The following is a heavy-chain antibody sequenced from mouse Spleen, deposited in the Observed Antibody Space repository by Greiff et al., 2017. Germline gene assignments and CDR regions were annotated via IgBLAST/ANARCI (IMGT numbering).Heavy chain of an antibody. V-gene: IGHV1-42*01. CDR3: ARSGVYYGNYGGVSYFDY. D-gene: IGHD2-1*01. Sequence: VQLQQSGPELVKPGASVKISCKASGYSFTGYYMNWVKQSPEKSLEWIGEINPSTGGTTYNQKFKAKATLTVDKSSSTAYMQLKSLTSEDSAVYYCARSGVYYGNYGGVSYFDYGGQGTTLTVSS. CDR1: GYSFTGYY. CDR2: INPSTGGT. J-gene: IGHJ2*01.